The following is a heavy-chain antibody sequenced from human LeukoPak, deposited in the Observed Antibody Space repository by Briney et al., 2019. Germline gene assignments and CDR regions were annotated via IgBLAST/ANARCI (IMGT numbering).Heavy chain of an antibody. D-gene: IGHD3-22*01. J-gene: IGHJ4*02. V-gene: IGHV3-23*01. Sequence: GGSLRLSCAASGFTFASYAMSWVRQAPGKGLEWVSSVSGSSGTTYYAESVKGRFTISRDNSNLYLQMSRLSADDTALYYCAKDQGTMIVVVITGFDYWGQGTLVTVSS. CDR2: VSGSSGTT. CDR3: AKDQGTMIVVVITGFDY. CDR1: GFTFASYA.